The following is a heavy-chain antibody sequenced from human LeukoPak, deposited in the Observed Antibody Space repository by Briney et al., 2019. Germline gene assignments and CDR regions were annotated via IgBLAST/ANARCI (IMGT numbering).Heavy chain of an antibody. J-gene: IGHJ4*02. CDR3: ARFTGYCSGGSCYGGDFDY. CDR2: IYYSGST. Sequence: PSETLSLTCTVSGGSISSYYWSWIRQPPGKGLEWIGYIYYSGSTNYNPSLKSRVTISVDTSKNQFSLKLSSVTAADTAVYYCARFTGYCSGGSCYGGDFDYWGQGTLVTVSS. V-gene: IGHV4-59*08. D-gene: IGHD2-15*01. CDR1: GGSISSYY.